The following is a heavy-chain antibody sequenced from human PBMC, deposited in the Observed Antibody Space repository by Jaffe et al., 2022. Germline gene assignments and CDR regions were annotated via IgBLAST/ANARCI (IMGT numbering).Heavy chain of an antibody. Sequence: QVQLQQWGAGLLKPSETLSLTCAVYGGSFSGYYWSWIRQPPGKGLEWIGEINHSGSTNYNPSLKSRVTISVDTSKNQFSLKLSSVTAADTAVYYCARGVQQWLVRKFYFDYWGQGTLVTVSS. CDR3: ARGVQQWLVRKFYFDY. D-gene: IGHD6-19*01. J-gene: IGHJ4*02. CDR2: INHSGST. V-gene: IGHV4-34*01. CDR1: GGSFSGYY.